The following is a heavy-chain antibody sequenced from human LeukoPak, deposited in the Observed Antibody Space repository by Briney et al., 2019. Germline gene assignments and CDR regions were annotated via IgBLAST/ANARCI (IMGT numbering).Heavy chain of an antibody. CDR2: IYTSGST. J-gene: IGHJ4*02. CDR1: GGSISSGSYY. Sequence: SETLSLTCTVSGGSISSGSYYWSWIRQPAGKGLEWIRRIYTSGSTNYTPSLKSRVTISVDTSKNQFSLKLSSVTAADTAVYYCAGNYYGSGSRKNYFDYWGQGTLVTVSS. CDR3: AGNYYGSGSRKNYFDY. V-gene: IGHV4-61*02. D-gene: IGHD3-10*01.